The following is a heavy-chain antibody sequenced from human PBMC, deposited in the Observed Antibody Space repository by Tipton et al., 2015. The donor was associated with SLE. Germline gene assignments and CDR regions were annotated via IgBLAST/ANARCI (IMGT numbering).Heavy chain of an antibody. CDR2: ISAKNGET. J-gene: IGHJ4*02. CDR3: ARECSGTGCLDY. Sequence: QLVQSGAEVRKPGASVKVSCKASGYTFTDYGISWVRQAPGQGLEWMGWISAKNGETKYAQRFQGRVTMTTDTSTSTSYMALRSPRSDDTAIYYCARECSGTGCLDYWGRGTLVTVSS. V-gene: IGHV1-18*01. CDR1: GYTFTDYG. D-gene: IGHD2-8*02.